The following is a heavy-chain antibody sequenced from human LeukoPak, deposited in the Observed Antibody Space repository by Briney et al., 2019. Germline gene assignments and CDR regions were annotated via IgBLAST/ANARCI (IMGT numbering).Heavy chain of an antibody. Sequence: PSETLSLTCAVYGGSFSSYYWGWIRQPPGKGLEWIGSIYYSGSTYYNPSLKSRVTISVDTSKNQFSLKLSSVTAADTAVYYCARAYSSSWYFNWFDPWGQGTLVTVSS. CDR1: GGSFSSYY. D-gene: IGHD6-13*01. V-gene: IGHV4-39*07. CDR3: ARAYSSSWYFNWFDP. J-gene: IGHJ5*02. CDR2: IYYSGST.